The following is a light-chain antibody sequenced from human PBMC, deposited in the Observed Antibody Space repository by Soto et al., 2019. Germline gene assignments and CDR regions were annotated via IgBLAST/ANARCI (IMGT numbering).Light chain of an antibody. V-gene: IGKV3-20*01. CDR2: GAS. Sequence: EIVLTQSPGTLSLSPGERATLSCRASQSVSSSYLAWYQQKPGQAPRLLIYGASSRAAGIPDRFSGSGSGTDFTLTISRLEPEDFAVYYCQQCGSSLYTFGQVTKLEIK. CDR3: QQCGSSLYT. CDR1: QSVSSSY. J-gene: IGKJ2*01.